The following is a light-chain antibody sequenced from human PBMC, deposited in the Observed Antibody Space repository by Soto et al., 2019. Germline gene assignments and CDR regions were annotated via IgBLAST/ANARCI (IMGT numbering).Light chain of an antibody. CDR2: AAS. Sequence: DIQLTQSPSFLSASVGDRFTITCLASQSISSYLNWYQQKPGKAPKLLIYAASSLQSGVPSRFSGSGSGTDFTLTISSLQPEDFATYYCQQSYSTPITFGQGTLLEVK. J-gene: IGKJ5*01. CDR1: QSISSY. CDR3: QQSYSTPIT. V-gene: IGKV1-39*01.